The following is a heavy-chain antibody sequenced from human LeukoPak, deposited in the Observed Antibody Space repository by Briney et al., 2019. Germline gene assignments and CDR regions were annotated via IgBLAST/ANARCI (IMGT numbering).Heavy chain of an antibody. Sequence: GESLKISCKLSGYPFTTYWIGWVRQMPGKGLEWMGVIYPTDSDTRYSPSFQGQVTISADKSISTAYLQWSSLKASDTAMYYCARAGKIAAAGRYGMDVWGQGTTVTVSS. V-gene: IGHV5-51*01. D-gene: IGHD6-13*01. CDR3: ARAGKIAAAGRYGMDV. CDR1: GYPFTTYW. J-gene: IGHJ6*02. CDR2: IYPTDSDT.